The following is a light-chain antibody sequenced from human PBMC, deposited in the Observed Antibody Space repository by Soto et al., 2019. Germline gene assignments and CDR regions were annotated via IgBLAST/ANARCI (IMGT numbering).Light chain of an antibody. V-gene: IGKV3-11*01. CDR3: QQRSNSPIT. Sequence: EIVLTQSPATLSLSPGERATLSCRASQSVSSYLAWYQQKPGQAPRLLIYDASNRATVIPARFSGSGSGTDFTLTISSLEPEDLAVYYCQQRSNSPITFGQGTRLDIK. CDR2: DAS. CDR1: QSVSSY. J-gene: IGKJ5*01.